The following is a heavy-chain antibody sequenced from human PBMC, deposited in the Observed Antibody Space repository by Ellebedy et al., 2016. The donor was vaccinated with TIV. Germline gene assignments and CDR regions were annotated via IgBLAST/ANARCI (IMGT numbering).Heavy chain of an antibody. J-gene: IGHJ6*02. CDR2: IYHSGST. Sequence: SETLSLTXAVSGGSISSGGYSWSWIRQPPGKGLEWIGYIYHSGSTYYNPSLKSRVTISVDRSKNQFSLKLSSVTAADTAVYYCARFDYHYYGVDVWGQGTTVTVSS. D-gene: IGHD3-9*01. V-gene: IGHV4-30-2*01. CDR1: GGSISSGGYS. CDR3: ARFDYHYYGVDV.